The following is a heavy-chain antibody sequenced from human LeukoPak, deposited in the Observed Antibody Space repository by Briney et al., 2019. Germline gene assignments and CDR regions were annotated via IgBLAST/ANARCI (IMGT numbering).Heavy chain of an antibody. CDR3: SRDHRTTVTVYYFDY. Sequence: GGSLRLSCAASGFTFSSYGMHWVRQAPGKGLEWVAVICYDGRDKYYADSVKGRFTISRDNSKNTLYVQMNILRAGDTAVYYCSRDHRTTVTVYYFDYWGRGTLVTVSS. CDR2: ICYDGRDK. D-gene: IGHD4-17*01. CDR1: GFTFSSYG. J-gene: IGHJ4*02. V-gene: IGHV3-33*01.